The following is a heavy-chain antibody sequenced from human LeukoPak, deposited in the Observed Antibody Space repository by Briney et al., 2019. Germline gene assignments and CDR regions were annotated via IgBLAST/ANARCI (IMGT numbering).Heavy chain of an antibody. D-gene: IGHD3-10*01. CDR1: GGSFSGYY. V-gene: IGHV4-34*01. J-gene: IGHJ5*02. Sequence: SETLSLTCAVYGGSFSGYYWSWIRQPPGKGLEWIGEINHSGSTYYNPSLKSRVTISVDTSKNQFSLKLSSVTAADTAVYYCARVVGVYYGSGSYYANWFDPWGQGTLVTVSS. CDR3: ARVVGVYYGSGSYYANWFDP. CDR2: INHSGST.